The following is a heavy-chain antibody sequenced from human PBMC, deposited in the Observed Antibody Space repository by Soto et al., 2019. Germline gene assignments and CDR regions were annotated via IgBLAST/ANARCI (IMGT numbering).Heavy chain of an antibody. CDR3: ARGKISAFDY. CDR2: TGYTSKCYN. J-gene: IGHJ4*02. V-gene: IGHV6-1*01. Sequence: SQTLSLTCAISGDSISTSNVAWNWIRQSPSGGLEWLGRTGYTSKCYNDYAVSVKSRITINPDTSKNQFSLQLNSVTPDETAIYYCARGKISAFDYWGQGTLVTVSS. D-gene: IGHD6-25*01. CDR1: GDSISTSNVA.